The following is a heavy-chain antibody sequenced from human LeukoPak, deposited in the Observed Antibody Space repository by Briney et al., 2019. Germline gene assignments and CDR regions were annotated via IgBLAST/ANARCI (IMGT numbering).Heavy chain of an antibody. CDR2: ISYDGSNK. Sequence: GRSLRLSCAASGFTFSSYAMHWVRQAPGKGLEWVAVISYDGSNKYYADSVKGRFTISRDNSKNTLYLQMSSLRAEDTAVYYCAREVRGTFDYWGQGTLVTVSS. CDR3: AREVRGTFDY. J-gene: IGHJ4*02. CDR1: GFTFSSYA. V-gene: IGHV3-30*04. D-gene: IGHD1-26*01.